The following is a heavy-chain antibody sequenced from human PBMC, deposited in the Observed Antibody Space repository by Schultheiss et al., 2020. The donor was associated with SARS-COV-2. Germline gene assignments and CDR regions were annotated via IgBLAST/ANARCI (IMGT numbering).Heavy chain of an antibody. CDR1: GGSISSGGYS. J-gene: IGHJ4*02. V-gene: IGHV4-30-2*01. D-gene: IGHD3-22*01. CDR2: IYHSGST. Sequence: LRLSCAVSGGSISSGGYSWSWIRQPPGKGLEWIGYIYHSGSTYYNPSLKSRVTISVDRSKNQFSLKLSSVTAADTAVYYCARDDSSGSSDYWGQGTLVTVSS. CDR3: ARDDSSGSSDY.